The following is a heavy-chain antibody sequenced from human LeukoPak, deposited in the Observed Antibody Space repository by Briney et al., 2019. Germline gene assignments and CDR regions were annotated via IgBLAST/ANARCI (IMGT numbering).Heavy chain of an antibody. Sequence: GGSLRLSCAASGFTFSSYSMNWVRQAPGKGLEWVSSISSSSSYIYYADSVKGRFTISRDNAKNSLYLQMNSLRAEDTAVYYCARDDGTAMAAGDYWGQGTLVTVSS. V-gene: IGHV3-21*01. CDR2: ISSSSSYI. D-gene: IGHD5-18*01. CDR1: GFTFSSYS. J-gene: IGHJ4*02. CDR3: ARDDGTAMAAGDY.